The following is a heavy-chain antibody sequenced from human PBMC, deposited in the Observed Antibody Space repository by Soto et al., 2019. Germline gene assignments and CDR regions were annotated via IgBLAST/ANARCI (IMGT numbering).Heavy chain of an antibody. Sequence: EVQLVESGGGLVQPGGSLRLSCAASGFSFSYYAMHWVRQAPGKGLDYVSAINSNGGSTYYANSVKGRFTISRDNSKSTLYLQLGSLRTEDMAVYYCAKGKQWPQEGTFDIWGQGTMVTVSS. CDR2: INSNGGST. V-gene: IGHV3-64*01. J-gene: IGHJ3*02. CDR3: AKGKQWPQEGTFDI. CDR1: GFSFSYYA. D-gene: IGHD6-19*01.